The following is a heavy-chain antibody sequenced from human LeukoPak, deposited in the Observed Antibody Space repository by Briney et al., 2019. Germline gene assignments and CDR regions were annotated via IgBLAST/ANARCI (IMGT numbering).Heavy chain of an antibody. D-gene: IGHD6-19*01. CDR3: ASTVAGPYYYYYYYMDV. V-gene: IGHV1-2*02. CDR2: INPNSGGT. J-gene: IGHJ6*03. Sequence: ASVKVSCKASGYTFTGYYMHWVRQAPGQGLEWMGWINPNSGGTNYAQKFQGRVTMTRDTSISTAYMELSRLRSDDTAVNYCASTVAGPYYYYYYYMDVWGKGTTVTVSS. CDR1: GYTFTGYY.